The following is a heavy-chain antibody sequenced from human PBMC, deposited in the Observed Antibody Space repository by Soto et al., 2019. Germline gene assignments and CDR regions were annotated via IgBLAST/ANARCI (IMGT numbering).Heavy chain of an antibody. CDR1: GFTFSGYW. Sequence: EVQLVESGGGLVQPGGSLRLSCAASGFTFSGYWMHWVLQAPGKGLVWVSRLNSDGSSGYYGGSMQGRFTIPRDNAKHTLYLQMTTLRDEDTDVYYCARGIKNYYGMDVWGQGTTVTVSS. J-gene: IGHJ6*02. D-gene: IGHD3-16*01. V-gene: IGHV3-74*01. CDR2: LNSDGSSG. CDR3: ARGIKNYYGMDV.